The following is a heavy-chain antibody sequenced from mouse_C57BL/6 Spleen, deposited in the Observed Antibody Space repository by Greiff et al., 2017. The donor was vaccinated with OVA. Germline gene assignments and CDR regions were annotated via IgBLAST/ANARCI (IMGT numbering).Heavy chain of an antibody. CDR3: ARWGDAAY. Sequence: VQLQQSGAELARPGASVKLSCKASGYTFTSYGISWVKQRTGQGLEWIGKIYPRSGNTYYNEKFKGKATLTADKSSSTAYMELRSLTSEDSAVYFCARWGDAAYWGQGTLVTVSA. V-gene: IGHV1-81*01. J-gene: IGHJ3*01. CDR2: IYPRSGNT. CDR1: GYTFTSYG.